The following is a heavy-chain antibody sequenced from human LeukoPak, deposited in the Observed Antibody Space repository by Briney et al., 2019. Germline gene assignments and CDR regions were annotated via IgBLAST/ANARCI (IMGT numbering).Heavy chain of an antibody. J-gene: IGHJ1*01. CDR3: ARQDIVVVTATPAEYLQH. Sequence: LGESLKISCKGSGYSFTSYWIGWVRQMPGKGLEWMGIIYPGDSDTRYSPSFQGQVTISADKSISTAYLQWSSLKASDTAMYYCARQDIVVVTATPAEYLQHWGQGTLVTVSS. CDR1: GYSFTSYW. D-gene: IGHD2-21*02. V-gene: IGHV5-51*01. CDR2: IYPGDSDT.